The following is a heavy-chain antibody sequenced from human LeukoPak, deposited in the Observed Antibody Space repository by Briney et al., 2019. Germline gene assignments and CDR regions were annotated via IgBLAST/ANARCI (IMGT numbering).Heavy chain of an antibody. Sequence: GRSLRLSCAASGFTFSSYAMHWVRQAPGKGLEWVAVISYDGSNKYYADSVKGRFTISRDNSKNTLYLQMNSLRAEDTAVYYCARGPYYDFWSGADYWGQGTLVTVSS. J-gene: IGHJ4*02. CDR1: GFTFSSYA. D-gene: IGHD3-3*01. CDR2: ISYDGSNK. CDR3: ARGPYYDFWSGADY. V-gene: IGHV3-30-3*01.